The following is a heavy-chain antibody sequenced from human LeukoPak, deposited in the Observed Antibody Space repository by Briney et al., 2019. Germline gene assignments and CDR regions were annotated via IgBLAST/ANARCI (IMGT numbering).Heavy chain of an antibody. CDR2: ISGDGGNT. J-gene: IGHJ4*02. CDR3: AKDMDTVTGVDY. CDR1: GFTFDDYA. V-gene: IGHV3-43*02. Sequence: GQSLRLSCAASGFTFDDYAMHWVRQAPGKGLEWVSLISGDGGNTYYADSVKGRFTISRDNSKNSLHLQMNSLRTEDSALYYCAKDMDTVTGVDYWGQGTLVTVSS. D-gene: IGHD4-17*01.